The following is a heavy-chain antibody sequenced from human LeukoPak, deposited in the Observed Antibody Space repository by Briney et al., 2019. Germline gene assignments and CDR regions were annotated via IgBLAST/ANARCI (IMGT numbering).Heavy chain of an antibody. CDR1: GFTFSNYW. J-gene: IGHJ4*02. CDR2: IKQDGSEK. CDR3: ARKREAFDY. Sequence: GGSLRLSCAAPGFTFSNYWMSWVRQAPGKGLEWVANIKQDGSEKYYVDSVKGRFTISRDNAKNSLYLQMNSLRAEDTAVYYCARKREAFDYWGQGTLVTVSS. V-gene: IGHV3-7*01.